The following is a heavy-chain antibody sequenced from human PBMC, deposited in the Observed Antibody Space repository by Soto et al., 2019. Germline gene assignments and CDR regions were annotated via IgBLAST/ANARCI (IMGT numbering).Heavy chain of an antibody. Sequence: QVQLQESGPGLVKPSGTLSLTCAVSGGSISSSNWWSWVRQPPGKGLEWIGGIYHSGSTNYNPSLKSRVTISVDKSKNQFSLKLSSVTAADTAVYYCARSSASKIAVAGITCDYWGQGTLVTVSS. CDR2: IYHSGST. CDR3: ARSSASKIAVAGITCDY. V-gene: IGHV4-4*02. CDR1: GGSISSSNW. D-gene: IGHD6-19*01. J-gene: IGHJ4*02.